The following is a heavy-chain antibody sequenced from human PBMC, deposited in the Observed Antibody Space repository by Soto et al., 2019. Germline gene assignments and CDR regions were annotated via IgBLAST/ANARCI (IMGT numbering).Heavy chain of an antibody. Sequence: QVQLVQSGAEVKKPGSSVKVSCKASGGTFSSYAISWVRQAPGQGLEWMGGIIPIFGTANYAQKFQGRVTITADESTSTAYRELSSLRSEDTAVYYCARDQGIVVVIGGGAFDIWGQGTMVTVSS. CDR2: IIPIFGTA. D-gene: IGHD3-22*01. CDR1: GGTFSSYA. CDR3: ARDQGIVVVIGGGAFDI. J-gene: IGHJ3*02. V-gene: IGHV1-69*01.